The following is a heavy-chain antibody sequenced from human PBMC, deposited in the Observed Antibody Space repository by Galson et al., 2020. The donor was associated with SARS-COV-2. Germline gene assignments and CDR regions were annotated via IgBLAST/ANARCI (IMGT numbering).Heavy chain of an antibody. J-gene: IGHJ6*02. CDR3: ARGPEYYDILTGPYYYGMDV. V-gene: IGHV4-34*01. D-gene: IGHD3-9*01. CDR2: INHSGST. Sequence: SETLSLTCAAYGGSFSGYYWSWIRQPPGKGLEWIGEINHSGSTNYNPSLKSRVTISVDTSKNQFSLKLSSVTAADTAVYYCARGPEYYDILTGPYYYGMDVWGQGTTVTVSS. CDR1: GGSFSGYY.